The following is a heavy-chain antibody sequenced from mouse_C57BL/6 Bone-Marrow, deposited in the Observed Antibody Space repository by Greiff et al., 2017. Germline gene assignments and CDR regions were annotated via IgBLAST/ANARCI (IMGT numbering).Heavy chain of an antibody. CDR2: ISDGGSYT. CDR3: ARDGPFYYGSSPFAY. CDR1: GFTFSSYA. V-gene: IGHV5-4*01. D-gene: IGHD1-1*01. J-gene: IGHJ3*01. Sequence: DVKLVESGGGLVKPGGSLKLSCAASGFTFSSYAMSWVRQTPEKRLEWVATISDGGSYTYYPDNVKGRFTISRDNAKNNLYLQMSHLKSEDTAMYYCARDGPFYYGSSPFAYWGQGTLVTVSA.